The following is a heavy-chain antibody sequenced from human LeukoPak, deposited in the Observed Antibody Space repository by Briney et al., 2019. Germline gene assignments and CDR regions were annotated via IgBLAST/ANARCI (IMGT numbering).Heavy chain of an antibody. J-gene: IGHJ4*02. CDR2: ISSSGSTI. D-gene: IGHD3-9*01. CDR1: GFTFSDYY. V-gene: IGHV3-11*04. CDR3: ARRLVIIDQYYFDY. Sequence: GGSLRLSCAASGFTFSDYYMSWIRQAPGKGLEWVSYISSSGSTIYYADSVKGRFTISRDNAKNSLYLQMNSLRAEDTAVYYCARRLVIIDQYYFDYWGQGTLVAVSS.